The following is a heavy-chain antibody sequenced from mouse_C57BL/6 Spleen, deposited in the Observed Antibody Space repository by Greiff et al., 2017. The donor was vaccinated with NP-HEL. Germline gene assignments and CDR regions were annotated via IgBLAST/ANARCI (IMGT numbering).Heavy chain of an antibody. D-gene: IGHD1-1*01. CDR3: ARCPYDSSVDY. Sequence: QVQLQQPGAELVKPGASVKLSCKASGYTFTSYWMQWVKQRPGQGLEWIGEIDPSDSYTNYNQKFKGKATLTVDTSSSTANMQLSSLTSEDSAVYYCARCPYDSSVDYWGQGTTLTVSS. CDR1: GYTFTSYW. CDR2: IDPSDSYT. V-gene: IGHV1-50*01. J-gene: IGHJ2*01.